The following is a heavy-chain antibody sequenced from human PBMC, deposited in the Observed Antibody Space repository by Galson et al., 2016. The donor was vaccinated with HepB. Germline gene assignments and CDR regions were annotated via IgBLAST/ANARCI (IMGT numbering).Heavy chain of an antibody. Sequence: LSLTCTVSGASISDSNWWTWVRQVPEKGLEWLGEIYHTGTSNNNPFLSSRFTLSVDKSRNQFSLNVTSVTAADTAVYYCTRGNLGAYATMAFDYWGQGSLVTVSS. CDR2: IYHTGTS. D-gene: IGHD1-26*01. J-gene: IGHJ4*02. CDR1: GASISDSNW. CDR3: TRGNLGAYATMAFDY. V-gene: IGHV4-4*02.